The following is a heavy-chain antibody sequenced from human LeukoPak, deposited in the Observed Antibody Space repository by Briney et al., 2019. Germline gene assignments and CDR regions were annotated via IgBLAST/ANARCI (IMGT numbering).Heavy chain of an antibody. CDR1: GGSINNYY. D-gene: IGHD6-13*01. J-gene: IGHJ4*02. CDR3: ASGRTWYYFDY. CDR2: IYYSGST. Sequence: PSETLSLTCTVSGGSINNYYWSWIRQPPGKGPEWIGYIYYSGSTNYNPSLKSRVIISIDTSKNQFSLKLSSVTAADTAVYYCASGRTWYYFDYWGQGTLVTVSS. V-gene: IGHV4-59*01.